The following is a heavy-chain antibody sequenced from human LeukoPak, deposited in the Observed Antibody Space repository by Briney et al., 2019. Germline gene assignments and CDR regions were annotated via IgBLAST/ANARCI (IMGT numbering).Heavy chain of an antibody. D-gene: IGHD3-3*01. Sequence: GESLKISCKGSGYSFTSYWIGWVRQMPGKGLEWMGIIYPGDSDTRYIPSFQGQVTISADKSISTAYLQWSSLKASDTAMYYCARLARAFDFWSGYLAYWGQGTLVTVSS. J-gene: IGHJ4*02. CDR2: IYPGDSDT. CDR1: GYSFTSYW. V-gene: IGHV5-51*01. CDR3: ARLARAFDFWSGYLAY.